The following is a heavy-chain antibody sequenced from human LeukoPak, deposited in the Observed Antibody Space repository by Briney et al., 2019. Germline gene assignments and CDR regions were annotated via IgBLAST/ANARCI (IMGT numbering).Heavy chain of an antibody. D-gene: IGHD1-7*01. V-gene: IGHV6-1*01. CDR2: TYYRSNWYN. CDR1: GDSVSSNSAA. CDR3: ARGTGTFVY. J-gene: IGHJ4*02. Sequence: PSQTLSLTCAISGDSVSSNSAAWNWIRQSPSRGLEWLGRTYYRSNWYNDYAVSVKSRITFYPDTSKNQFSLQLDSVAPADTAVYYCARGTGTFVYWGQGTLVTVSS.